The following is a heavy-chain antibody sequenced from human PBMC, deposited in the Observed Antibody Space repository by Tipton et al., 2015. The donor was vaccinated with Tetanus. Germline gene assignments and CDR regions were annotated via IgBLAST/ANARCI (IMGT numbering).Heavy chain of an antibody. CDR3: ARDPSGFWSL. CDR1: GFTFSSYW. V-gene: IGHV3-7*03. CDR2: INQDGSQR. Sequence: SLRLSCAASGFTFSSYWMSWFRQAPGEGLAWVANINQDGSQRYYVDSVKGRFTISGDNAKNSLYLQMNSLRAEDTAVYYCARDPSGFWSLWGQGTLVTVSS. D-gene: IGHD3-3*01. J-gene: IGHJ4*02.